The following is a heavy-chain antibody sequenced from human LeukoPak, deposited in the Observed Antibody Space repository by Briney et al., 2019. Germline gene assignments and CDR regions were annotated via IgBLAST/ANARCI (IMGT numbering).Heavy chain of an antibody. CDR1: GDSINSYY. CDR2: MYYSGST. V-gene: IGHV4-59*12. J-gene: IGHJ3*02. Sequence: SETLSLTCTVSGDSINSYYWRWIRQPPEKGLEWIGYMYYSGSTNYNPSLKSRVTISVDTSKNQFSLKLRSVTAADTAVFYCARARVMLELLSVFDIWGQGTVVTVSS. CDR3: ARARVMLELLSVFDI. D-gene: IGHD1-26*01.